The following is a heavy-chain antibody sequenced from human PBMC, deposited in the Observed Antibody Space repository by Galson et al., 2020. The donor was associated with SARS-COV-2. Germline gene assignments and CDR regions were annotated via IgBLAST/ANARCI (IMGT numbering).Heavy chain of an antibody. J-gene: IGHJ6*02. V-gene: IGHV3-21*01. CDR1: GFTLSDHY. CDR3: ARDEGIRGYNYGRLYYGMDV. Sequence: GESLKLSCAASGFTLSDHYMEWVRQAPGKGLEWVSSISTSSSYTYYVDSVKGRFSISRDNPRNSLYLQMNSLRAEDTAVYYCARDEGIRGYNYGRLYYGMDVWGQGTTVTVSS. D-gene: IGHD5-18*01. CDR2: ISTSSSYT.